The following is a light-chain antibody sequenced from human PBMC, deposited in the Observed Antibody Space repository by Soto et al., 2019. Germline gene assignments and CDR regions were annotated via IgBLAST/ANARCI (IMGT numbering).Light chain of an antibody. Sequence: EIVLTQSPGTLSLSPGERATLSCRASQSVSSSYLAWYQQKPGQAPRLLIYGASSSATGIPDRFSGGGSGTDFTLTISRLEPEDFAVYYCQQYGSSPPELTFGGGTKVEIK. V-gene: IGKV3-20*01. CDR1: QSVSSSY. CDR3: QQYGSSPPELT. J-gene: IGKJ4*01. CDR2: GAS.